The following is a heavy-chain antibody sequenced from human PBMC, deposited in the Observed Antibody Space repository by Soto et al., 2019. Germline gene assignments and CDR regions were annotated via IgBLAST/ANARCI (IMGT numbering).Heavy chain of an antibody. CDR2: IYYSGST. V-gene: IGHV4-61*01. CDR1: GGSISSSSYY. Sequence: SETLSLTCTVSGGSISSSSYYWSWIRQPPGKGLEWIGYIYYSGSTNYNPSLKSRVTISVDTSKNQFSLKLSSVTAADTAVYYCARGDDILTGSYYFDYWGQGTLVTVSS. J-gene: IGHJ4*02. CDR3: ARGDDILTGSYYFDY. D-gene: IGHD3-9*01.